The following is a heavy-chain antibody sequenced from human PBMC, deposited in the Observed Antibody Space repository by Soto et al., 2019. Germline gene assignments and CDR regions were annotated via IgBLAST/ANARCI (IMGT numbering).Heavy chain of an antibody. V-gene: IGHV1-3*01. Sequence: GASVKVSCKASGYTFTSYAMHWVRQAPGQRLEWMGWINAGNGNTKYSQKFQGRVTITRDTSASTAYMELSSLRSEDTAVYYCARTYYYDSSGPMPGMDVWGQGTTVTVSS. CDR3: ARTYYYDSSGPMPGMDV. CDR2: INAGNGNT. D-gene: IGHD3-22*01. J-gene: IGHJ6*02. CDR1: GYTFTSYA.